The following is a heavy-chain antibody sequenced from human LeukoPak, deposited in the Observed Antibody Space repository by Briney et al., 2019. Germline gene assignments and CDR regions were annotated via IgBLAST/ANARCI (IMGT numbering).Heavy chain of an antibody. D-gene: IGHD6-19*01. CDR3: ARDRPVAGTIDY. V-gene: IGHV4-39*07. CDR1: GGSISSSSYY. Sequence: KTSETLSLTCTVSGGSISSSSYYWGWIRQPPGKGLEWIGSISYSGSTSYNPSLKSRVTMSVDTSKNQFSLKLTSVTAADTTVYYCARDRPVAGTIDYWGQGTLVTVSS. CDR2: ISYSGST. J-gene: IGHJ4*02.